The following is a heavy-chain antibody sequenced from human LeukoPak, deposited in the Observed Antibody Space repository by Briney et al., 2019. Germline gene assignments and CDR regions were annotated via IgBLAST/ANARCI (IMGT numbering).Heavy chain of an antibody. J-gene: IGHJ5*02. D-gene: IGHD6-19*01. Sequence: TSETLSLTCTVSGSSVSNYYWNWIRQPPGKGLEWLGHISYSGSTIYNPSLNSRVTISLDTSKNQFSLSLNSVTAADTAVYFCARRVLMSSAGVPDTWLDPWGQGTLVTVSS. CDR3: ARRVLMSSAGVPDTWLDP. CDR1: GSSVSNYY. V-gene: IGHV4-59*08. CDR2: ISYSGST.